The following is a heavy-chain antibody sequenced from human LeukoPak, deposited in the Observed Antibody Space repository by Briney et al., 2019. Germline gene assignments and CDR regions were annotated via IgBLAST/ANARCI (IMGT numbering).Heavy chain of an antibody. D-gene: IGHD4-17*01. CDR1: GFIFSGSW. V-gene: IGHV3-7*01. J-gene: IGHJ4*02. CDR2: INEDGSDK. Sequence: GGSLRLSCAASGFIFSGSWMAWVRQAPGKGLEWLANINEDGSDKNYVESLKGRFTISRDKAKSSLYLQMNSLRVEDTAVYYCARDRGQTTVTTWLLDYWGQGTLVTVSS. CDR3: ARDRGQTTVTTWLLDY.